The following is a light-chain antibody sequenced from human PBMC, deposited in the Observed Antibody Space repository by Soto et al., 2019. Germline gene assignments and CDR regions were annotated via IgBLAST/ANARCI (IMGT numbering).Light chain of an antibody. CDR1: NNDVGGYNY. J-gene: IGLJ1*01. Sequence: QSALTQPASLSGSPGQSITISCTGNNNDVGGYNYVSWYQQHPGTAPKLMIYDVTTRPSGVSDRFSGSKSGNTASLTISGLQAEDEADYYCCSYTSSYTRVFGTGTKVTVL. V-gene: IGLV2-14*01. CDR3: CSYTSSYTRV. CDR2: DVT.